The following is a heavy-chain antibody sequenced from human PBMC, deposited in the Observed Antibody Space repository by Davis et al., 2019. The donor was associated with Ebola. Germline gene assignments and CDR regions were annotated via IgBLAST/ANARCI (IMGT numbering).Heavy chain of an antibody. J-gene: IGHJ4*02. CDR2: IYYSGST. CDR1: GGSISSYY. D-gene: IGHD1-26*01. Sequence: SETLSLTCTVSGGSISSYYWIWIRQPPGKGLEWIGYIYYSGSTNYNPSLKSRVTISVDTSKNQFSLNLNSVTAADTATYYCARGLVGATPTGPFDYWGQGTLVTVSS. V-gene: IGHV4-59*01. CDR3: ARGLVGATPTGPFDY.